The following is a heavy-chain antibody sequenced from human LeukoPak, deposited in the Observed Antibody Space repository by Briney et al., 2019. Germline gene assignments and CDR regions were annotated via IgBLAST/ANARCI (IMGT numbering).Heavy chain of an antibody. CDR2: IYYSGST. Sequence: SETLSLTCTVSGDSISSYYWSWIRQPPGKGLEWIGYIYYSGSTNYNPSLKSRVTISVDTSKNQFSLKLSPVTAADTAVYYCAREHLGYCSGGSCLNAFDIWGQGTMVTVSS. V-gene: IGHV4-59*01. CDR3: AREHLGYCSGGSCLNAFDI. CDR1: GDSISSYY. D-gene: IGHD2-15*01. J-gene: IGHJ3*02.